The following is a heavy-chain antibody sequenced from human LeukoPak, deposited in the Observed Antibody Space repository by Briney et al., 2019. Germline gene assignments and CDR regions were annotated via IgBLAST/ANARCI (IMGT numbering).Heavy chain of an antibody. CDR2: ISSSSSTM. CDR3: ARDGGSGTLLGELDY. J-gene: IGHJ4*02. V-gene: IGHV3-11*04. Sequence: GGSLRLSCAASGVIFSDYYMSWIREAPGKGLEWVSYISSSSSTMYYTESVKGRFTISRDNAKNSLYLQMNSLRAEDTALYYCARDGGSGTLLGELDYWGQGTLVTVSS. CDR1: GVIFSDYY. D-gene: IGHD3-10*01.